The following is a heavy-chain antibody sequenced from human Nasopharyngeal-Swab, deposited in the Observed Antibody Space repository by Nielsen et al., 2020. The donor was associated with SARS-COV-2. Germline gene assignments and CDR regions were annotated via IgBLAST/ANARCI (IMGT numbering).Heavy chain of an antibody. CDR2: ISSSSSYI. J-gene: IGHJ3*02. D-gene: IGHD1-7*01. V-gene: IGHV3-21*01. CDR1: GFTFSSYS. Sequence: GGSLRLSCAASGFTFSSYSMNWVRQAPGKGLEWVSSISSSSSYIYYADSVKGRFTISRDNAKNSLYLQMNSLRAEDTAVYYCARDHPHNVRNYGAFDIWGQGTMVTVSS. CDR3: ARDHPHNVRNYGAFDI.